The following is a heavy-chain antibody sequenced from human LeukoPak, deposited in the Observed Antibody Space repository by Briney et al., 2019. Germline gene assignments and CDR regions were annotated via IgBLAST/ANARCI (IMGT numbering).Heavy chain of an antibody. CDR2: IYYSGST. Sequence: PSETLSVTCTVSGASISSYYWSWIRQPPGKGLEWIGYIYYSGSTNYNPSLKSRVTISVDTSKNQFSLKLSSVTAADTAVYYCARDRYYYDSSGYLFDYWGQGTLVTVSS. D-gene: IGHD3-22*01. CDR3: ARDRYYYDSSGYLFDY. J-gene: IGHJ4*02. CDR1: GASISSYY. V-gene: IGHV4-59*12.